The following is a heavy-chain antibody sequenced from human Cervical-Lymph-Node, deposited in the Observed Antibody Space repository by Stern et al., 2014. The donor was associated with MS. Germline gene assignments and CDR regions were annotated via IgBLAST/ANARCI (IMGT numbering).Heavy chain of an antibody. CDR1: GYSFTSYW. V-gene: IGHV5-51*01. CDR3: ARHKRYSSSWVPPDY. J-gene: IGHJ4*02. D-gene: IGHD6-13*01. CDR2: IYPGDSDT. Sequence: VQLVQSGAEVKKPGESLKISCKGSGYSFTSYWIGWVRQMPGKGLEWMGIIYPGDSDTRYSPSFQGQVTISADKSISTAYLQWISLKASDTAMYYCARHKRYSSSWVPPDYWGQGTLVTVSS.